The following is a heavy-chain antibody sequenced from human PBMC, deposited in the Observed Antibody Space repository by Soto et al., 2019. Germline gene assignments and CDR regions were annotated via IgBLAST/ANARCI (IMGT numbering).Heavy chain of an antibody. CDR3: ALALVPTRGLDY. CDR2: IFNSGTT. V-gene: IGHV4-31*02. J-gene: IGHJ4*02. D-gene: IGHD6-13*01. Sequence: QVQLQESGPGLVKPSQTLSLTCSVSGASTVSHYHWTWIRQPPGKGLEWMRYIFNSGTTFYNPSPTSGLSISLDTSGNHFSLELRSVTAADTAVYYCALALVPTRGLDYWGQGTLVTVP. CDR1: GASTVSHYH.